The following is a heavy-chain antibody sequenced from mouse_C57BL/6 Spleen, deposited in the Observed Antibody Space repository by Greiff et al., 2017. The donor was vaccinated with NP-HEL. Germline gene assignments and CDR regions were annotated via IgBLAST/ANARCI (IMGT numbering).Heavy chain of an antibody. CDR1: GYTFTSYW. CDR3: ARYEDYGSLFAY. Sequence: VQLQQPGAELVRPGTSVKLSCKASGYTFTSYWMHWVKQRPGQGLEWIGVIDPSDSYTNYNQKFKGKATLTVDTSSSTAYMQLSSLTSEDSAVYYCARYEDYGSLFAYWGQGTLVTVSA. V-gene: IGHV1-59*01. J-gene: IGHJ3*01. CDR2: IDPSDSYT. D-gene: IGHD1-1*01.